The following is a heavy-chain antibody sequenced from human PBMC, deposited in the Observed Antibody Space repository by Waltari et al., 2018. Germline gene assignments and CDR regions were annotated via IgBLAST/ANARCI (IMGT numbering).Heavy chain of an antibody. Sequence: QVTLRESGPALVKPTQTLTLTCTFSGFSLSTSGMCVSWIRQPPGKALEWLARIDWDDDKYYSTSLKTRLTISKDTSKNQVVLTMTNMDPVDTATYYCARNRGYSGYDSFYFDYWGQGTLVTVSS. CDR1: GFSLSTSGMC. D-gene: IGHD5-12*01. V-gene: IGHV2-70*15. CDR3: ARNRGYSGYDSFYFDY. J-gene: IGHJ4*02. CDR2: IDWDDDK.